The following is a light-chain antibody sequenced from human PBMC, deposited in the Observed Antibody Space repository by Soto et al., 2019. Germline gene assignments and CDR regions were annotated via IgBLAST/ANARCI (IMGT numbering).Light chain of an antibody. V-gene: IGLV2-14*01. CDR3: SSYTSTSTLAYV. CDR2: EVN. J-gene: IGLJ1*01. CDR1: SSDVGAYNY. Sequence: QSVLTQPASVSESPGQSITISCTGTSSDVGAYNYVSWYQQHPGKAPKLMIYEVNNRPSGVSNRFSGSKSGSTASLTISGLQAEDEADYYCSSYTSTSTLAYVFGTGTKLTVL.